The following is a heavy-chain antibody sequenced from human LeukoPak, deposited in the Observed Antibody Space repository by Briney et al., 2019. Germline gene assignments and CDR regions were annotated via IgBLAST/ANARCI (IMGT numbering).Heavy chain of an antibody. D-gene: IGHD6-13*01. CDR2: IYYSGST. V-gene: IGHV4-39*01. CDR1: GGSISSGGYS. J-gene: IGHJ4*02. CDR3: ASGYSSSWWYY. Sequence: PSGTLSLTCAVSGGSISSGGYSWSWIRQPPGKGLEWIGSIYYSGSTYYNPSLKSRVTISVDTSKNQFSLKLSSVTAADTAVYYCASGYSSSWWYYWGQGTLVTVSS.